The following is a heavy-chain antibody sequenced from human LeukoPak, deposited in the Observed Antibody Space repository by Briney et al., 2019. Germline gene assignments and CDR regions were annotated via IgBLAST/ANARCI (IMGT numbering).Heavy chain of an antibody. CDR1: GVAFNIYG. CDR2: IHYDGSNQ. Sequence: PGGSLRLSCAASGVAFNIYGMHWVRQAPGKGLEWVAFIHYDGSNQYYADSVKGRFSTSRDNSRNTLYLQMASLRADDTAVYYCAKARVQYYSSGYPDYWGQGTLVTVSS. V-gene: IGHV3-30*02. J-gene: IGHJ4*02. CDR3: AKARVQYYSSGYPDY. D-gene: IGHD3-22*01.